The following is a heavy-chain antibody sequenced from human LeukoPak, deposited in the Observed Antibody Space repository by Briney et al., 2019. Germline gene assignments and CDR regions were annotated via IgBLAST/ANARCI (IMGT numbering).Heavy chain of an antibody. D-gene: IGHD1-14*01. CDR1: GGSISSYY. CDR2: IYYSGST. V-gene: IGHV4-59*01. J-gene: IGHJ6*02. Sequence: SETLSLTCTVSGGSISSYYWSWLRQPPGKGLEWIGYIYYSGSTNYNPSPKSRVTISVDTSKNQFSLKLSSVTAADTAVYYCARAEGDYYGMDVWGQGTTVTVSS. CDR3: ARAEGDYYGMDV.